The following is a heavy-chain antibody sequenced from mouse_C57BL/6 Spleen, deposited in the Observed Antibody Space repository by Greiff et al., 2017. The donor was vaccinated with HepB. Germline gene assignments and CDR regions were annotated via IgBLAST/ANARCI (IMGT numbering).Heavy chain of an antibody. CDR1: GYTFTSYG. D-gene: IGHD1-1*01. V-gene: IGHV1-81*01. CDR2: IYPRSGNT. CDR3: AKFITTVDLYFDV. J-gene: IGHJ1*03. Sequence: QVQLQQSGAELARPGASVKLSCKASGYTFTSYGISWVKQRTGQGLEWIGEIYPRSGNTYYNEKFKGKATLTADKSSSTAYMELSSLTSEDSAVYFCAKFITTVDLYFDVWGTGTTVTVSS.